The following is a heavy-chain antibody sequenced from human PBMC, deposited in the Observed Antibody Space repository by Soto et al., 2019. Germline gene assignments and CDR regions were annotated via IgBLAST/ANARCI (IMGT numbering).Heavy chain of an antibody. Sequence: QVQLVQSGVEVKKPGASVKVSCQASGYTFTNYGITWLRQAPGQGLEWMGSVSAYNRNTNYAQRFQDRVTMTTDTSTRTAYMELRNLKSDDTAIYFCARERQYEPLLYWGQGTLVTVSS. J-gene: IGHJ4*02. CDR3: ARERQYEPLLY. CDR2: VSAYNRNT. CDR1: GYTFTNYG. D-gene: IGHD2-2*01. V-gene: IGHV1-18*01.